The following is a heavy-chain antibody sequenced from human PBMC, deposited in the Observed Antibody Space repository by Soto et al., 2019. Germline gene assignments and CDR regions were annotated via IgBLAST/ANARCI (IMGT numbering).Heavy chain of an antibody. V-gene: IGHV3-33*01. CDR2: IWYDGSNK. CDR1: GFTFSSYG. Sequence: QVQLVESGGGVVQPGRSLRLSCAASGFTFSSYGMHWVRQAPGKGLEWVAVIWYDGSNKYYADSVKGRFTISRDNSKNTLYLQMNSRRAEDTAVYYCARDGYYYYYYMDVWGKGTTVTVSS. CDR3: ARDGYYYYYYMDV. J-gene: IGHJ6*03.